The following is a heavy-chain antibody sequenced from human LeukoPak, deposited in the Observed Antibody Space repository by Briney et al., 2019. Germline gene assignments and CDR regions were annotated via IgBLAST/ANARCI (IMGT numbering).Heavy chain of an antibody. CDR3: ARTSRESWFDP. V-gene: IGHV4-31*03. J-gene: IGHJ5*02. Sequence: SETLSLTCTVSGGSISSGGYYWSWIRQHPGKGLEWIGYIYYSGSTYYNPSLKSRVTISVDTSKNQFSLKLSSVTAADTAVYYCARTSRESWFDPWGQGTLVTVSS. CDR1: GGSISSGGYY. CDR2: IYYSGST.